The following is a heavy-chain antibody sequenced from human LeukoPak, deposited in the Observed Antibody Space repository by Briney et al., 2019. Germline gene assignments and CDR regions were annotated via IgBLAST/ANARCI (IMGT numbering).Heavy chain of an antibody. CDR1: GGSISSYY. V-gene: IGHV4-59*01. Sequence: KPSETLSLTCTVSGGSISSYYWSWIRQPPGEGLEWIGYVYYSGSTSYNPSLKSRVTISVDTSKNQFSLKLRSVTAADTAVYYCARDGYGSGSYYNGYYSYYMDVWGKGTTVTVSS. D-gene: IGHD3-10*01. CDR3: ARDGYGSGSYYNGYYSYYMDV. J-gene: IGHJ6*03. CDR2: VYYSGST.